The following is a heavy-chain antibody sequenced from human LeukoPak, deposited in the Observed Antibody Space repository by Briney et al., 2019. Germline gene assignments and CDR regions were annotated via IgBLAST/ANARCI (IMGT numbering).Heavy chain of an antibody. CDR1: GGSISSCSCY. Sequence: SETLSLTCTVSGGSISSCSCYWGWIRQPPGKGLEWIGSIYYNGNTYYNPSLKSRVTISVDTSKNQFSLKLSSVTAADTAVYYCARHVDYIYGQVDYWGQGTLVTVSS. CDR2: IYYNGNT. D-gene: IGHD5-18*01. V-gene: IGHV4-39*01. J-gene: IGHJ4*02. CDR3: ARHVDYIYGQVDY.